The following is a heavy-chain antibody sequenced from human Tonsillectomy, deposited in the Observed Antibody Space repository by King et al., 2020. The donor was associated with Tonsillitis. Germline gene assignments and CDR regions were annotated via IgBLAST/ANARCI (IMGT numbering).Heavy chain of an antibody. CDR3: ARDYYDSSGHRFDY. Sequence: VQLVESGGGLVQPGGSLRLSCAASGFTFSSYWMSWVRQAPGKGLEWVANIKQDGSEKYYVDSVKGRFTISRDNAKNSLYLQMNSLRAEDTAVYYCARDYYDSSGHRFDYWGQGTLVTVSS. V-gene: IGHV3-7*03. J-gene: IGHJ4*02. CDR2: IKQDGSEK. CDR1: GFTFSSYW. D-gene: IGHD3-22*01.